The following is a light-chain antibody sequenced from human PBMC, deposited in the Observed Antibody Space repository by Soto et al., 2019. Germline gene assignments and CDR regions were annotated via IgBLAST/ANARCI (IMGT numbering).Light chain of an antibody. CDR1: RILRGN. Sequence: EIVMTESPATLAGSPWGTVTLSCRASRILRGNLAWYQEKPRQAPTLLIFRASTSATGVPARFSGRGSGTEFTLTISGLQSEDFAVYYCQQYSKWPPWTFGPGTKV. CDR2: RAS. CDR3: QQYSKWPPWT. J-gene: IGKJ1*01. V-gene: IGKV3-15*01.